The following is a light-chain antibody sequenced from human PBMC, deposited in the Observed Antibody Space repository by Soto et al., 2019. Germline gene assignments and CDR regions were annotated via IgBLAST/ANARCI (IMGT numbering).Light chain of an antibody. CDR2: EVT. J-gene: IGLJ1*01. CDR3: SSYASSSSYV. V-gene: IGLV2-14*01. CDR1: SSDVGGYNH. Sequence: QSVLTQPASVSGSPGQSITISCTGTSSDVGGYNHVSWYQIHPGKAPKLIIYEVTSRPSGVSYRFSGSKSGNSASLTISGLQAEDEADYYCSSYASSSSYVFGRGTKVNVL.